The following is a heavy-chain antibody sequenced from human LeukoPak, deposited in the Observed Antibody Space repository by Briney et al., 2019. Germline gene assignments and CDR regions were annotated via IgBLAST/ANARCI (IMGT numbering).Heavy chain of an antibody. CDR2: INSSGGGT. CDR1: GYTFTSYY. CDR3: AGDGAYCSSASCYRSGPHWFDS. D-gene: IGHD2-2*01. V-gene: IGHV1-46*01. Sequence: ASVKVSCKASGYTFTSYYMHWVRQAPGQGLEWMGIINSSGGGTSYAQKFQGRVTMTRDTSTSTVHMELNSLRSEDTAVYYCAGDGAYCSSASCYRSGPHWFDSWGQGTVVSVSS. J-gene: IGHJ5*01.